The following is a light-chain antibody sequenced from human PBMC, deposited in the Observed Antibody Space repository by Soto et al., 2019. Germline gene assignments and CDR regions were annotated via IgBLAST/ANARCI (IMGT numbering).Light chain of an antibody. V-gene: IGKV1-5*03. Sequence: DIQLTQSPSSLSASVGDRVTITCRASQTISSWLAWYQQKPGKAPKLLIYSASTLESGVPSRFSGSGSGTEFTFTISSLQPDDFATYYCHQYNSFPCTFGQGTKVEIK. CDR1: QTISSW. CDR2: SAS. J-gene: IGKJ1*01. CDR3: HQYNSFPCT.